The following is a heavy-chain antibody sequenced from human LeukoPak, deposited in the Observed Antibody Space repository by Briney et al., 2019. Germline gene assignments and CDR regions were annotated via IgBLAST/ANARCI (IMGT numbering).Heavy chain of an antibody. D-gene: IGHD3-9*01. CDR1: GFTFSRDW. J-gene: IGHJ4*02. CDR3: AKDGDGYHN. V-gene: IGHV3-7*01. CDR2: IKEDGSAQ. Sequence: GGSLRLTCVASGFTFSRDWMSWVRQAPGKGLEWVANIKEDGSAQYYADSVKGRFTISRDNTKNSLYLQMNSLTAEDTAMYYCAKDGDGYHNWGQGALVTVSS.